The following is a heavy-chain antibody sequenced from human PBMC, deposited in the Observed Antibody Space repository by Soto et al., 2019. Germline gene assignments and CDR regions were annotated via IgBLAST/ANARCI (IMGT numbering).Heavy chain of an antibody. J-gene: IGHJ4*02. V-gene: IGHV3-23*01. CDR2: ISGSGGSA. CDR3: ARVRAQVDY. CDR1: GFSFTSYA. Sequence: EVQLLESGGGLVQPGGSLRLSCAASGFSFTSYAMSWVRQAPGKRLEWVSAISGSGGSAYYADSVKGRFTISRDNSRNTLDLQMDSLRVEDTAVYYCARVRAQVDYWGQGTLVTVSS.